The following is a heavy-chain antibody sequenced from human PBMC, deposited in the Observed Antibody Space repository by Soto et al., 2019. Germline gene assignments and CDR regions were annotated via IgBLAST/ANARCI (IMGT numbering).Heavy chain of an antibody. CDR1: GFSLSNARMG. CDR3: ARIIYDFWSGYYYYFDY. CDR2: IFSNDEK. D-gene: IGHD3-3*01. V-gene: IGHV2-26*01. Sequence: QVTLKESGPVLVKPTETLTLTCTVSGFSLSNARMGVSWIRQPPGKALEWLAHIFSNDEKSYSTSLKSRLTISKDTSNSQVFLTMTKMDPVDTATYYFARIIYDFWSGYYYYFDYWGQGTLVTVSS. J-gene: IGHJ4*02.